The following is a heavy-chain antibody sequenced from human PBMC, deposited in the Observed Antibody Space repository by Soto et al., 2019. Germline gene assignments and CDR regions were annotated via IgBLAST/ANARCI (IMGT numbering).Heavy chain of an antibody. Sequence: SETLSLTCAVYGGSFSGYFWSWIRQPPGKGLEWIGEINHSGRTNYNPSLKSRVTISVDTSKNQFSLKLSSVTAADTAVYYCASSWYVRVYGMDVWGQGTTVTVSS. D-gene: IGHD6-13*01. CDR1: GGSFSGYF. CDR3: ASSWYVRVYGMDV. V-gene: IGHV4-34*01. CDR2: INHSGRT. J-gene: IGHJ6*02.